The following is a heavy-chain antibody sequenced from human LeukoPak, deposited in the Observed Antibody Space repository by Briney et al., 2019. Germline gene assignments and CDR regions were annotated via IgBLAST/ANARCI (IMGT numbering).Heavy chain of an antibody. CDR1: GGSISSYY. J-gene: IGHJ3*02. CDR3: ARDYYYGSGDAFDI. V-gene: IGHV4-59*01. Sequence: ASETLSLTCTVSGGSISSYYWSWIRQPPGKGLEWIGYIYYSGSTNYNPSLKSRVTISVDTSKNQFSLKLSSVTAADTAVYYCARDYYYGSGDAFDIWGQGTMVTASS. CDR2: IYYSGST. D-gene: IGHD3-10*01.